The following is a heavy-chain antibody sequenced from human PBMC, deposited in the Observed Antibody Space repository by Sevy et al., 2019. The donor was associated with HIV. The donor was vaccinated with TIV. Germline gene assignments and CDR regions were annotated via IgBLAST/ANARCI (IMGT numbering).Heavy chain of an antibody. CDR2: IRYDGSNK. J-gene: IGHJ4*02. Sequence: GGSLRLSCAASGLTFSSYGMHWVRQAPGKGLEWVAIIRYDGSNKYYADSVKGRFTISRDNSKNTLYLQMNSLRAEDTAVYYWSNIVYSNYVGGFDYWGQGTLVTVSS. D-gene: IGHD4-4*01. CDR3: SNIVYSNYVGGFDY. V-gene: IGHV3-30*02. CDR1: GLTFSSYG.